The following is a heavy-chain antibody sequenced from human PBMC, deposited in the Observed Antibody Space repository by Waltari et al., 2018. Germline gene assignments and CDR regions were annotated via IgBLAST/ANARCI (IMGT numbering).Heavy chain of an antibody. CDR3: AGDRAIGLFFDY. Sequence: QVQLQESGQGLVQPSGTLSLTCAVSGDSISGNYWWSCVRQSPEKGLEWIGQVHHSGKTHYNPSLQSRVTISVDKPKNQFSLNLNSVTAADTAIYYCAGDRAIGLFFDYWGRGTLVTVSS. V-gene: IGHV4-4*02. CDR2: VHHSGKT. D-gene: IGHD2-2*01. J-gene: IGHJ4*02. CDR1: GDSISGNYW.